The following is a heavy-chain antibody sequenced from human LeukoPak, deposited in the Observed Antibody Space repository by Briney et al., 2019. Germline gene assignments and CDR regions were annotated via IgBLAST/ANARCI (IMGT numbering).Heavy chain of an antibody. CDR1: GFTFDDYA. CDR2: ISGDGGST. CDR3: AKGTFASTVTPLDAFDI. Sequence: PGGSLRLSCAASGFTFDDYAMHWVRQAPGKGLEWVSLISGDGGSTYYADSVKGRFTISRDNSKNSLCLQMNSLRTEDTALYYCAKGTFASTVTPLDAFDIWGQGTMVTVSS. D-gene: IGHD4-17*01. V-gene: IGHV3-43*02. J-gene: IGHJ3*02.